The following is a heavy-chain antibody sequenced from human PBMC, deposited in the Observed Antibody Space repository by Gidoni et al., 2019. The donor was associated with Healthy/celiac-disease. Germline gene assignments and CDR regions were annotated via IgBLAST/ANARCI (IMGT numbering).Heavy chain of an antibody. CDR3: ARDLSSGWKYYYYGMDV. Sequence: QVQLQKSGPGLVKPSQTLSLTCTVSGGSISSGSYYWSWIRQPAGKGLEWIGRIYTSGSTNYNPSLKSRVTISVDTSKNQFSLKLSSVTAADTAVYYCARDLSSGWKYYYYGMDVWGQGTTVTVSS. V-gene: IGHV4-61*02. CDR1: GGSISSGSYY. J-gene: IGHJ6*02. D-gene: IGHD6-19*01. CDR2: IYTSGST.